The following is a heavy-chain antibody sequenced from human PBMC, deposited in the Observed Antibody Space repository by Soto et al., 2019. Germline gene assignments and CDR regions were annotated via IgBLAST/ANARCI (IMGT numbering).Heavy chain of an antibody. V-gene: IGHV1-18*01. J-gene: IGHJ4*02. CDR2: ISAYNGNT. CDR3: ARDRDSSYSSGPAY. D-gene: IGHD6-19*01. Sequence: ASVKVSCKASGYSFTSYGVTWVRQAPGQGLEWMGWISAYNGNTNYAQKFQGRVTMTTDTPTSTVYMELRSLRSGDTAVYFCARDRDSSYSSGPAYWGQGALVTVSS. CDR1: GYSFTSYG.